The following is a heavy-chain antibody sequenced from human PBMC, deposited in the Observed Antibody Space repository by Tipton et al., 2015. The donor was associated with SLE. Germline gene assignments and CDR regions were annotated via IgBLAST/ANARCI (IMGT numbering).Heavy chain of an antibody. Sequence: TLSLTCTVSGGSIRSSTYYWGWIRQPPGKGLEWIGSIYYSGTTHYNPSLKSRVTISVDTSKNQVSLKLSSVTAADTAVYSCARGSGWPHWYFDLWGRGTLVTVSS. J-gene: IGHJ2*01. D-gene: IGHD6-19*01. CDR2: IYYSGTT. CDR3: ARGSGWPHWYFDL. V-gene: IGHV4-39*07. CDR1: GGSIRSSTYY.